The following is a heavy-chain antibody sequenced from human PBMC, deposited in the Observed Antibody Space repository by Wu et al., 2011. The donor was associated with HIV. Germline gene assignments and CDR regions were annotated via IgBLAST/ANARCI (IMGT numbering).Heavy chain of an antibody. CDR1: GYTFTAYY. J-gene: IGHJ4*02. CDR2: INPNSGGT. V-gene: IGHV1-2*02. CDR3: ARVEARDFWSGYYDY. D-gene: IGHD3-3*01. Sequence: QVQLVQSGAEVKKPGASVKVSCKASGYTFTAYYLHWLRQAPGQGLEWMGWINPNSGGTEYAQTFQGRVIMTRDTSISTAYMELSSLRSDDTAVYYCARVEARDFWSGYYDYWGQGTLVTVSS.